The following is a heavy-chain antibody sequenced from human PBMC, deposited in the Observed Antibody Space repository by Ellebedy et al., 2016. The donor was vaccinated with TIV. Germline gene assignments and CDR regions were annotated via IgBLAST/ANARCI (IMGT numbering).Heavy chain of an antibody. V-gene: IGHV3-33*01. CDR1: GFTFGSYG. J-gene: IGHJ4*02. Sequence: GESLKISCAASGFTFGSYGMHWVRQAPGKGLEWVAYMWFDGSNTHYRDSVQGRFTISRDNSKNTLYLQMNSLRTEDTAVYYCAREYQEFYFDYWGQGTLVTVSS. CDR3: AREYQEFYFDY. D-gene: IGHD2-2*01. CDR2: MWFDGSNT.